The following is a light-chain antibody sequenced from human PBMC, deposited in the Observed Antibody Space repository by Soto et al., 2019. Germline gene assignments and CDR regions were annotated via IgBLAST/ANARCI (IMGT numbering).Light chain of an antibody. CDR2: EGS. CDR3: CSYAGSSTYV. CDR1: SSDVGSYNL. Sequence: QSVLTQPASVFGSPGQSITISCTGTSSDVGSYNLVSWYQQHPGKAPKLMIYEGSKRPSGVSNRFSGSKSGNTASLTISGPQAEDEADYYCCSYAGSSTYVFGTGTKVTVL. V-gene: IGLV2-23*01. J-gene: IGLJ1*01.